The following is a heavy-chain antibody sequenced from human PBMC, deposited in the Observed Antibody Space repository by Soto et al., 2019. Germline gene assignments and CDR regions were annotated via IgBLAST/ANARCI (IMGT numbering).Heavy chain of an antibody. Sequence: QVQLVQSGAEVKKPGASVKVSCKASGYTFTSYGISWVRQAPGQGLEWMGWISAYNGNTNDAQKLQGRVTMTTDTSTSTAYMELRSLRADDTAVYYCARDFVDIVATIGDTFDYWGQGTLVTVSS. J-gene: IGHJ4*02. CDR3: ARDFVDIVATIGDTFDY. CDR2: ISAYNGNT. V-gene: IGHV1-18*01. CDR1: GYTFTSYG. D-gene: IGHD5-12*01.